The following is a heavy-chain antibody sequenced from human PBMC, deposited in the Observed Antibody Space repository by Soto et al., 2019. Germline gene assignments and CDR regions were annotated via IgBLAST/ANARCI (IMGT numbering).Heavy chain of an antibody. CDR2: ISSRATGI. J-gene: IGHJ5*02. V-gene: IGHV3-48*03. D-gene: IGHD3-22*01. CDR3: ARSGLALPYSASHWFDP. CDR1: GFTFRSYE. Sequence: EVKLVESGGGLVQPGGSLRISCAASGFTFRSYEMNWVRQAPGKGLEWVSYISSRATGIFYADSVKGRFTISRDDANNSLYLQMNSLRGEDTAIYYCARSGLALPYSASHWFDPWGHGTLVTVSS.